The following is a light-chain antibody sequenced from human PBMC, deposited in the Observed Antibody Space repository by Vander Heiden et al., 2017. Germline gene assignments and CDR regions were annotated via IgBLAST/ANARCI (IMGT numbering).Light chain of an antibody. CDR1: QSVSSSY. J-gene: IGKJ1*01. CDR3: QQYWSSPPWT. V-gene: IGKV3-20*01. CDR2: GAS. Sequence: EIVLTQSPGTLSLSPGERATLSCRASQSVSSSYLAWYQQKPGQAPRLLIYGASSRDTGIPDRFSGSGYGKDFTLTISRREPEDFAVYYCQQYWSSPPWTFGHGTRVEIK.